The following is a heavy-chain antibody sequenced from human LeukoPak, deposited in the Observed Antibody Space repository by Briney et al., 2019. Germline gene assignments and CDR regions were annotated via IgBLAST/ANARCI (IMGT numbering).Heavy chain of an antibody. Sequence: ASVKVSCKASGGTFSSYAISWVRQAPGQGLEWMGRIIPIIGIANYAQKFQGRVTITADKSTSTAYMELSSLRSEDTAVYYCATGRYFDWSRYGMDVWGQGTTVTVSS. D-gene: IGHD3-9*01. J-gene: IGHJ6*02. CDR2: IIPIIGIA. V-gene: IGHV1-69*04. CDR1: GGTFSSYA. CDR3: ATGRYFDWSRYGMDV.